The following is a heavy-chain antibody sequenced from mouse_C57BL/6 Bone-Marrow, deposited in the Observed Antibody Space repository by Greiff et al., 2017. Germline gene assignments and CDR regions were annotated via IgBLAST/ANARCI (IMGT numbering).Heavy chain of an antibody. CDR2: IDPFDSYT. V-gene: IGHV1-50*01. J-gene: IGHJ1*03. CDR3: ARLYYGTNYSYWYFDV. CDR1: GYTFTSYW. Sequence: VQLQQPGAELVKPGASVKLSCKASGYTFTSYWMQWVKQRPGQGLEWIGEIDPFDSYTNYNQKFKGKATLTVDTSSSTAYMQLSSLTSEDSAVYYCARLYYGTNYSYWYFDVWGTGTTVTVSS. D-gene: IGHD1-1*01.